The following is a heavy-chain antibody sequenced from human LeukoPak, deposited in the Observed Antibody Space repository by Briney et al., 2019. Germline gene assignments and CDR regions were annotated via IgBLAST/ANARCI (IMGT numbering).Heavy chain of an antibody. Sequence: GGSLRLSCAASGFTFSGYAMSWVRQAPGKGLEWVSAISGSGGSTYYADSVKGRFTISRDNSKNTLYLQMNSLRAEDTAVYYCARTLGGSYYQWFDPWGQGTLVTVSS. V-gene: IGHV3-23*01. CDR2: ISGSGGST. CDR3: ARTLGGSYYQWFDP. CDR1: GFTFSGYA. D-gene: IGHD1-26*01. J-gene: IGHJ5*02.